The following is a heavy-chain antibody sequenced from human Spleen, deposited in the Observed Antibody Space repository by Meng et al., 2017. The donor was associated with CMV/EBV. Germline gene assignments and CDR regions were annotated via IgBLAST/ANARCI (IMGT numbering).Heavy chain of an antibody. CDR3: ARDFSAVHNWVDS. CDR2: ISSSGSII. D-gene: IGHD1-26*01. J-gene: IGHJ5*01. V-gene: IGHV3-11*04. Sequence: GESLKISCAASGFPFSDYYMTWIRQAPGKGLEWLSHISSSGSIIYYADSVKGRFTISRDNAKESLYLQMNSLRAEDTAVYYCARDFSAVHNWVDSWGQGTLVTVSS. CDR1: GFPFSDYY.